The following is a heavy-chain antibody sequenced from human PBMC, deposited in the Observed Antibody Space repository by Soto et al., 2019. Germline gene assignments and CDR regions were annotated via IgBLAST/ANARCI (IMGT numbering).Heavy chain of an antibody. CDR1: GDSISSADYF. Sequence: SETLSLTCSVSGDSISSADYFWTWIRQSPWKGLEWMGYIFHSGTTYYNPSLKGRLLISIENSKNQFSLRLTSVTAADSAVYFCAREPYLPKARNDFWGPXTLVT. J-gene: IGHJ4*02. CDR2: IFHSGTT. V-gene: IGHV4-30-4*01. CDR3: AREPYLPKARNDF.